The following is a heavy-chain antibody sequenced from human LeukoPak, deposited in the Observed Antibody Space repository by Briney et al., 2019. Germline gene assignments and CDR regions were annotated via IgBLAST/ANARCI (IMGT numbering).Heavy chain of an antibody. V-gene: IGHV4-59*08. J-gene: IGHJ5*02. Sequence: SETLSLTCAVYGGSFSSYYWSWIRQPPGKGLEWIGYIYYSGSTNYNPSLKSRVTISVDTSKNQFSLKLSSVTAADTAVYYCARSGGWTWNWFDPWGQGTLVTVSS. CDR2: IYYSGST. D-gene: IGHD2-15*01. CDR1: GGSFSSYY. CDR3: ARSGGWTWNWFDP.